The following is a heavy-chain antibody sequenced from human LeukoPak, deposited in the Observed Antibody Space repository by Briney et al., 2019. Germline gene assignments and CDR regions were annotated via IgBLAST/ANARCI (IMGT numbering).Heavy chain of an antibody. CDR3: ARMEYSSGWGIDY. J-gene: IGHJ4*02. CDR1: GFTFSSYG. V-gene: IGHV3-33*01. CDR2: IWYDGSNK. Sequence: PGGSLRLPCAASGFTFSSYGMHWVRQAPGKGLEWVAVIWYDGSNKYYADSVKGRFTISRDNSKNTLYLQMNSLRAEDTAVYYCARMEYSSGWGIDYWGQGTLVTVSS. D-gene: IGHD6-19*01.